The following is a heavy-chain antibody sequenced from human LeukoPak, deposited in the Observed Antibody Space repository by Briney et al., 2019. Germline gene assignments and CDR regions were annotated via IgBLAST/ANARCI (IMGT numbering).Heavy chain of an antibody. J-gene: IGHJ4*02. Sequence: SQTLSLTCAISGDSVSSNSAAWNWIRQSPSRGLEWLGRTYYRSKWYNDYAVSVKSRITINPDTSKNQFSLQLNSVTPEDTAVCYCARDIGCSGGSCYSPYPFDYWGQGTLVTVSS. CDR2: TYYRSKWYN. CDR3: ARDIGCSGGSCYSPYPFDY. D-gene: IGHD2-15*01. CDR1: GDSVSSNSAA. V-gene: IGHV6-1*01.